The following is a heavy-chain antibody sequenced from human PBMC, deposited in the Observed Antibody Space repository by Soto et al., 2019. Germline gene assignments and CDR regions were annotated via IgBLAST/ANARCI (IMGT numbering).Heavy chain of an antibody. CDR2: ISGSGGST. D-gene: IGHD3-22*01. Sequence: GSLRLSCAASGFTFSSYAMSWVRQAPGKGLEWVSAISGSGGSTYYADSVKGRFTISRDNSKNTLYMQMNSLRAEDTAVYYCGKGEYYYDSSGYYPFDYWGQGTLVTVSS. CDR3: GKGEYYYDSSGYYPFDY. V-gene: IGHV3-23*01. CDR1: GFTFSSYA. J-gene: IGHJ4*02.